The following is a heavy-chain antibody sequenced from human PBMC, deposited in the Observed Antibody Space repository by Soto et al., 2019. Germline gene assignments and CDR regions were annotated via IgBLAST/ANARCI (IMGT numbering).Heavy chain of an antibody. CDR2: ISTYNGNT. CDR1: GYTFTSAG. CDR3: ARDLDGSGSYYTDY. Sequence: QVQLVQSGAEVKNPGTSVKVSCKTSGYTFTSAGISSVRQAPGQGLEWMGWISTYNGNTKYAQKVQGRVTMTTDTSTSTAYMELKSLTSDDTAVYYCARDLDGSGSYYTDYWGQGTLVTVAA. D-gene: IGHD3-10*01. J-gene: IGHJ4*02. V-gene: IGHV1-18*01.